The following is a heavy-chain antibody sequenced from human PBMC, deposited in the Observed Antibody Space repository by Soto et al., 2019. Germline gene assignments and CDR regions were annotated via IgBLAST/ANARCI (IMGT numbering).Heavy chain of an antibody. CDR2: IWYDGSNK. V-gene: IGHV3-33*01. CDR3: ARDPNPSPAAAADALDY. CDR1: GFTFSSYG. J-gene: IGHJ4*02. D-gene: IGHD6-13*01. Sequence: GVSLRLSCAASGFTFSSYGMHLVRQAPGKVLEWVAVIWYDGSNKYYADSVKGRFTISRDNSKNTLYLQMYSLRAEDTAVYYCARDPNPSPAAAADALDYWSQEALLTASS.